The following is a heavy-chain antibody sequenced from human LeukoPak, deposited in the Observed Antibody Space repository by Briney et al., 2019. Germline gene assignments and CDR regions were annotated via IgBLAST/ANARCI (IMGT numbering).Heavy chain of an antibody. Sequence: PSETLSLTCTVSGGSISSSSYYWGWIRQPPGKGLEWIGSIYYSGSTYYNPSLKSRVTISVDTSKNQFSLKLSSVTAADTAVYYCARDLGYDILTGSRPLDYWGQGALVTVSS. D-gene: IGHD3-9*01. V-gene: IGHV4-39*07. CDR2: IYYSGST. CDR3: ARDLGYDILTGSRPLDY. CDR1: GGSISSSSYY. J-gene: IGHJ4*02.